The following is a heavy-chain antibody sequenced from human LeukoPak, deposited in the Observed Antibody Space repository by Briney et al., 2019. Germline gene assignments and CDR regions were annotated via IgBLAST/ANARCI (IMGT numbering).Heavy chain of an antibody. Sequence: SETLSLTCAVYGGSFSGYYWSWIRQPPGKGLEWIGEINHSGSTNYNPSLKSRVTISVDTSKNQFSLKLSSVTAADTAVYYCARSELWSGYYTGNYYYMDVWGKGTTVTVSS. CDR3: ARSELWSGYYTGNYYYMDV. CDR2: INHSGST. V-gene: IGHV4-34*01. D-gene: IGHD3-3*01. CDR1: GGSFSGYY. J-gene: IGHJ6*03.